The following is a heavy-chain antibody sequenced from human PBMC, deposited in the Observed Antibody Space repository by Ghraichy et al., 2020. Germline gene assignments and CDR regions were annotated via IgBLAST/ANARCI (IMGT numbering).Heavy chain of an antibody. Sequence: QTLSLTCAISGDSVSSTSAAWIWIRQSPSRGLEWLGRTYYRSKWYHDYAVSVKSRITINPDTSKNQFSLHLNSVTPEDTAVYYCARGRGDNNIWHRIDYWDQGTLVTVSS. J-gene: IGHJ4*02. V-gene: IGHV6-1*01. CDR1: GDSVSSTSAA. D-gene: IGHD1/OR15-1a*01. CDR3: ARGRGDNNIWHRIDY. CDR2: TYYRSKWYH.